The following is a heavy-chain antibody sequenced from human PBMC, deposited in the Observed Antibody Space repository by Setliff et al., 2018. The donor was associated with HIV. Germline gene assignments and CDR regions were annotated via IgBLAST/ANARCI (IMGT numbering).Heavy chain of an antibody. J-gene: IGHJ3*02. CDR2: IYTSGST. D-gene: IGHD6-19*01. Sequence: TLSLTCTVSGGSITCGSYYWTWFRQPAGKGLEWIGRIYTSGSTNYNPSIKSRVTMSLDTSKNQLPLTMSSVTDADTAVYYCAREVFSGWRIFDIWGHGTMVTVSS. CDR3: AREVFSGWRIFDI. CDR1: GGSITCGSYY. V-gene: IGHV4-61*02.